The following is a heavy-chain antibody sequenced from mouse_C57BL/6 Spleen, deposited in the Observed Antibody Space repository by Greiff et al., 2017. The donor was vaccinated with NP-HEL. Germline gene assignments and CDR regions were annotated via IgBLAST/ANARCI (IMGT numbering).Heavy chain of an antibody. CDR3: ARGGTTVVVKDWYFDV. J-gene: IGHJ1*03. CDR2: IYPGGGYT. Sequence: QVQLQQSGAELVRPGTSVKMSCKASGYTFTNYWIGWAKQRPGHGLEWIGDIYPGGGYTNYNEKFKGKATLTAEKSSSTAYMQFSSLTSEDSAIYYGARGGTTVVVKDWYFDVWGTGTTVTVSS. V-gene: IGHV1-63*01. D-gene: IGHD1-1*01. CDR1: GYTFTNYW.